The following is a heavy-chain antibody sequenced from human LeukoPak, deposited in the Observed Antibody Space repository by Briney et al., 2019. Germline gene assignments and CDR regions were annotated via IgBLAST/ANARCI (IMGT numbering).Heavy chain of an antibody. CDR3: ARDEPFGYSSGWYCFDY. Sequence: PGGSLRLSCAASGFTFSSYSMNWVRQAPGKGLEWVSSISSSSSYIYYADSVKGRFTISRDNAKNSLYLQMNSLRAEDTAVYYCARDEPFGYSSGWYCFDYWGQGTLVTVSS. J-gene: IGHJ4*02. CDR2: ISSSSSYI. V-gene: IGHV3-21*01. CDR1: GFTFSSYS. D-gene: IGHD6-19*01.